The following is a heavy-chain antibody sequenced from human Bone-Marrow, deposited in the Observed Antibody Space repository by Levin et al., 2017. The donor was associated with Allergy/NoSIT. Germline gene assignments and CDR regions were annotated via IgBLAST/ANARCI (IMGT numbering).Heavy chain of an antibody. CDR3: AARLPAAINDGYRI. J-gene: IGHJ3*02. Sequence: KSGESLKISCKASGFTFLSSAMQWVRQARGQPLEWIGWIVLGNDKINYAQRFQGRVSITRDLATATAYMELSSLRSDDTAVYYCAARLPAAINDGYRIWGQGTMITVSS. D-gene: IGHD5-24*01. V-gene: IGHV1-58*02. CDR2: IVLGNDKI. CDR1: GFTFLSSA.